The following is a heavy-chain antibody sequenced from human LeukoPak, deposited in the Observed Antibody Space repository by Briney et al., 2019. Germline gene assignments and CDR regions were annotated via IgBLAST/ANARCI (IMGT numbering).Heavy chain of an antibody. CDR3: ARDRWELTRAPGY. Sequence: ASVKVSCKASGYTFTSYGISWVRQAPGQGLEWMGWISAYNGNTNYAQKLQGRVTMTTDTSTSTAYMELRSLRSVDTAVYYVARDRWELTRAPGYGGRGTLVPVSS. D-gene: IGHD1-26*01. CDR1: GYTFTSYG. V-gene: IGHV1-18*01. CDR2: ISAYNGNT. J-gene: IGHJ4*02.